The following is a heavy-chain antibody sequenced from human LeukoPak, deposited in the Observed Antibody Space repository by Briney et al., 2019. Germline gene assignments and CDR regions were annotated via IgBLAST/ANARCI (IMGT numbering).Heavy chain of an antibody. CDR1: GYTSTSYY. D-gene: IGHD3-9*01. V-gene: IGHV1-46*01. J-gene: IGHJ5*02. CDR2: INPSGGST. CDR3: ARDRNDTFGGWFDP. Sequence: ASVNVSCKASGYTSTSYYMHWVRQPPAQGLEWMGLINPSGGSTSYAQKFQGRVTMTRDTSTSTVYMELSSLRSEDTAVYYCARDRNDTFGGWFDPWGQGTLVTVSS.